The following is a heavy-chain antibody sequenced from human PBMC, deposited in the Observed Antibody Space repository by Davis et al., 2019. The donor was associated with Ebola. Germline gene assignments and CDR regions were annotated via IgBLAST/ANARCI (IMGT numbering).Heavy chain of an antibody. Sequence: SVKVSCKASGGTFSSYAISWVRQAPGQGLEWMGGIIPIFGTANYAQKLQGRVTMTTDTSTSTAYMELRSLRSDDTAVYYCARRGYCSGGSCYSDYYYYGMDVWGQGTTVTVSS. V-gene: IGHV1-69*05. CDR2: IIPIFGTA. CDR1: GGTFSSYA. D-gene: IGHD2-15*01. CDR3: ARRGYCSGGSCYSDYYYYGMDV. J-gene: IGHJ6*02.